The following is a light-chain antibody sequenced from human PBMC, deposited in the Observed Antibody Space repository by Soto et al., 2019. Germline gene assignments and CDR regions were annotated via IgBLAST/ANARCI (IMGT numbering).Light chain of an antibody. CDR3: QQINSYPRT. CDR2: AAS. CDR1: QSISSW. V-gene: IGKV1-5*01. Sequence: DIQMTQSPSTLSASVGDRVTITCRASQSISSWLAWYQQKPGNAPNLLMYAASTLQSGVPSRFSGSGSGTEFTLTINSLQPEDFATYYCQQINSYPRTFGGGTKVDIK. J-gene: IGKJ4*01.